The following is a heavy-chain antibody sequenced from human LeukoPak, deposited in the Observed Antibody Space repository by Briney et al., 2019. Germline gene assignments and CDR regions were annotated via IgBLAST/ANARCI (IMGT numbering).Heavy chain of an antibody. D-gene: IGHD5-24*01. CDR1: GFTFSSYA. CDR2: ISGSGGST. V-gene: IGHV3-23*01. J-gene: IGHJ1*01. CDR3: AKGLVEMATIAEYFQH. Sequence: PGGSLRLSCAASGFTFSSYAMSWVRQAPGKGLEGVSAISGSGGSTYYADSVKGRFTISRDNFKNTLYLQMNSLRAEDTAVYYCAKGLVEMATIAEYFQHWGQGTLVTVSS.